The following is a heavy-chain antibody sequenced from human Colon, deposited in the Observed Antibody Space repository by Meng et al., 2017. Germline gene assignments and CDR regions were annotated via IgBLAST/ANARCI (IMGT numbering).Heavy chain of an antibody. CDR3: ARAVRLGVAGKSGAY. J-gene: IGHJ4*02. V-gene: IGHV4-34*01. D-gene: IGHD6-19*01. Sequence: PPWTRSLLLAVYVGSLSGYCWGWIRQPPGKGLEWIGEINHTGNTSYNPSLKSRLTISVDTSKNQFSLNLSSVTAADTALYYCARAVRLGVAGKSGAYWGQGTLVTVSS. CDR1: VGSLSGYC. CDR2: INHTGNT.